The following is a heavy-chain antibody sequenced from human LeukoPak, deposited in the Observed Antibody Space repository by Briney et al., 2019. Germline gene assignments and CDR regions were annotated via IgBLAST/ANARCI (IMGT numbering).Heavy chain of an antibody. CDR1: GFTFSSYA. D-gene: IGHD5-18*01. V-gene: IGHV3-21*01. CDR3: AKGVYSYGYADY. J-gene: IGHJ4*02. CDR2: ISSSSSYI. Sequence: GGSLRLSCAASGFTFSSYAMSWVRQAPGKGLEWVSSISSSSSYIYYADSVKGRFTISRDNAKNSLYLQMNSLRAEDTAVYYCAKGVYSYGYADYWGQGTLVTVSS.